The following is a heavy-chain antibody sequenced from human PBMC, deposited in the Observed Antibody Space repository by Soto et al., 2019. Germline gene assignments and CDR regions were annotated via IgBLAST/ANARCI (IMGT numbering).Heavy chain of an antibody. D-gene: IGHD4-17*01. CDR1: GFTFSSYA. J-gene: IGHJ4*02. V-gene: IGHV3-23*01. CDR3: AKNLPSLDYGDYYFDD. CDR2: ISGSGGST. Sequence: GGSLRLSCAASGFTFSSYAMSWVRQAPGKGLEWVSAISGSGGSTYYADSVKGRFTISRDNSKNTLYLQMNSLRAEDTTVYYCAKNLPSLDYGDYYFDDWGQGTLVTVSS.